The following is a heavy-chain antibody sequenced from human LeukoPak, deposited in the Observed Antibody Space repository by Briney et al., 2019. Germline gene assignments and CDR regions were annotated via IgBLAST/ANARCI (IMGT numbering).Heavy chain of an antibody. CDR2: IIGGAGGT. CDR3: ARDGSNGDYFDY. Sequence: GGSLRLSCAASGFSFSSHGMSWVRQAPGKGLEWVSGIIGGAGGTYYADSVKGRFTISRDNSKNTLYLQMNSLRAEDTAVYYCARDGSNGDYFDYWGQGTLVTVSS. J-gene: IGHJ4*02. CDR1: GFSFSSHG. D-gene: IGHD4-17*01. V-gene: IGHV3-23*01.